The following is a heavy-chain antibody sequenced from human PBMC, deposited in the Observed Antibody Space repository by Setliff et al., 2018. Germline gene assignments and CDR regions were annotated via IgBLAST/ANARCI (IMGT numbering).Heavy chain of an antibody. Sequence: KPSETLSLTCTVSGGSISSYYWGWFRQPAGKELEWIGQIYTSWSTNYNPSLKSRVTISLDTSKNQFSLSLTSVTAEDTAVYYCARMSGFQYIDVWDKGTTVTVSS. CDR1: GGSISSYY. CDR3: ARMSGFQYIDV. J-gene: IGHJ6*03. CDR2: IYTSWST. D-gene: IGHD3-3*01. V-gene: IGHV4-4*07.